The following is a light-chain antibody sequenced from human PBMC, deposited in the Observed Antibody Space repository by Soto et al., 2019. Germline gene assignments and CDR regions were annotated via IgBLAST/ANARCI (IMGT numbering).Light chain of an antibody. J-gene: IGKJ1*01. Sequence: EIVLTQSPATLSLSPGDGATLSCMASQSVFNYLAWYQQKPGQAPRLLIYGASTRATDIPVRFSGSGSGTEFILTIDRLEPEDFAVYYCQQYGSSPKTFGQGTKVDIK. CDR2: GAS. V-gene: IGKV3-20*01. CDR1: QSVFNY. CDR3: QQYGSSPKT.